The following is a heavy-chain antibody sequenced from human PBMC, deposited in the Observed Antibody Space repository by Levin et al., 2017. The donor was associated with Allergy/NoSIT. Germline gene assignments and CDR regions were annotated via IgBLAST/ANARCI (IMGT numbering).Heavy chain of an antibody. D-gene: IGHD2-15*01. CDR2: ISGSGGST. CDR3: ARGDCSGADCSSRDNNWFDP. J-gene: IGHJ5*02. Sequence: GGSLRLSCAASVFTFSTYAMNWVRQAPGKGLEWVSAISGSGGSTYYADSVKGRFTISRDNSKNTLYLQMNSLRAEDTAFYYCARGDCSGADCSSRDNNWFDPWGQGTLVTVSS. CDR1: VFTFSTYA. V-gene: IGHV3-23*01.